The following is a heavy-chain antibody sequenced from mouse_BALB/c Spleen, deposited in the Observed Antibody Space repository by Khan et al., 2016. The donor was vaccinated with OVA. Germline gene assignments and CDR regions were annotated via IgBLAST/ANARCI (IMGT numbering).Heavy chain of an antibody. Sequence: EVQLQESGPGLVKPSQSLSLTCTVTGYSIPSDYAWNWIRQFPGNKLEWMGYITYSGRTSYTPSLKSRFSITRDTSKNQFFLQLNSVNTEDTATYYCVRGRSYWGQGTLVTVSA. CDR3: VRGRSY. CDR2: ITYSGRT. V-gene: IGHV3-2*02. D-gene: IGHD3-3*01. J-gene: IGHJ3*01. CDR1: GYSIPSDYA.